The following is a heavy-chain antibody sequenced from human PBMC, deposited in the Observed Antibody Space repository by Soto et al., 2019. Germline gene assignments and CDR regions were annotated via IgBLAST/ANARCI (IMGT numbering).Heavy chain of an antibody. D-gene: IGHD4-17*01. CDR1: GFTFNTHG. CDR2: IWYDGSQR. Sequence: GGSLRLSCAASGFTFNTHGMHWVRQAPGKGLEWVAVIWYDGSQRYYADFVRGRFTISRDNSQNTLYLQMTSLRGEDTAVYYCARIDDYGDYVTDYWGQGALVTVSS. J-gene: IGHJ4*02. CDR3: ARIDDYGDYVTDY. V-gene: IGHV3-33*01.